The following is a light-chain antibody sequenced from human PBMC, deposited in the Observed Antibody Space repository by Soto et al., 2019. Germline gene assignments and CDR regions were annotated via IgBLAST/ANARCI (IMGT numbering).Light chain of an antibody. V-gene: IGLV2-14*01. CDR3: SSKTSSSSPFV. CDR2: EVS. Sequence: QSVLTQPASVSGSPGQSITISCTGSTSDVGAYNYVSWYKHHPGQAPQLMTYEVSNRPSGVSNRFSGSKPGNTASLTISGLQADDEGDYYCSSKTSSSSPFVFGTGTKVTVL. CDR1: TSDVGAYNY. J-gene: IGLJ1*01.